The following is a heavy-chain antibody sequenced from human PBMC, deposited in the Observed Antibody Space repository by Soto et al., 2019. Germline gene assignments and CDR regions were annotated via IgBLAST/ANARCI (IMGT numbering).Heavy chain of an antibody. CDR2: IYHSGSI. J-gene: IGHJ6*02. D-gene: IGHD3-22*01. Sequence: QLQLQESGSGLVKPSQTLSLTCAVSGGSISSGGYSWSWIRQPPGKGLEWIGYIYHSGSIYYNPSLKSRVTISVDRSKNQFSLKLSSVTAADTAVYYCARQTVRGYYYYGMDVWGQGTTVTVSS. CDR3: ARQTVRGYYYYGMDV. CDR1: GGSISSGGYS. V-gene: IGHV4-30-2*01.